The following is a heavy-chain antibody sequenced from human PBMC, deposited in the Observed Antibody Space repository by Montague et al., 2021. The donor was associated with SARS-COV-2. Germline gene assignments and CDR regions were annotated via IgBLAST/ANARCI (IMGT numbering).Heavy chain of an antibody. J-gene: IGHJ6*02. CDR1: GGSFSGYY. CDR3: ARGRGTTLFRRVYFGMDV. D-gene: IGHD1-1*01. V-gene: IGHV4-34*01. CDR2: INHSGST. Sequence: SETLSLTCAVYGGSFSGYYWSWIRQPPGKGLEWIGEINHSGSTXXXPSXXXRVTISVDTSKNQFSLKLSSGTAADTAVNYCARGRGTTLFRRVYFGMDVWGQGTTVTVSS.